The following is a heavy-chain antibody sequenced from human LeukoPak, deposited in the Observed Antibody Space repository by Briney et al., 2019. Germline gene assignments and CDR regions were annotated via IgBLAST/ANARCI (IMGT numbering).Heavy chain of an antibody. V-gene: IGHV3-23*01. J-gene: IGHJ3*02. Sequence: EPGGSLRLSCAASGFTFSSYAMSWVRQAPGKGLEWVSAISGSGGSTYYADSVKGRFTISRDNSKNTLYLQMNSLRAEDTAVYYCAYLNLDIVATMGAFDIWGQGTMVTVS. CDR2: ISGSGGST. D-gene: IGHD5-12*01. CDR3: AYLNLDIVATMGAFDI. CDR1: GFTFSSYA.